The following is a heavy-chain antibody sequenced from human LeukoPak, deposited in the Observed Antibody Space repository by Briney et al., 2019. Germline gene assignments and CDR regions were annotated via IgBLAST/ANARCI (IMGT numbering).Heavy chain of an antibody. J-gene: IGHJ4*02. V-gene: IGHV3-33*03. CDR2: IWSDGSGK. CDR1: GFIFSNHA. Sequence: GGSLRLSCAASGFIFSNHAIHWVRQAPGKGLEWVAAIWSDGSGKKYAESVKGRFTISRDNAKNSLYLQMSSLRAEDTAVYYCARSGSGYFDYWGQGSLVTVSS. CDR3: ARSGSGYFDY.